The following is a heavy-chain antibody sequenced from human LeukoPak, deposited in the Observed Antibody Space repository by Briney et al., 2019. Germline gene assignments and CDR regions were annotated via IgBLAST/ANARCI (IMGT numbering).Heavy chain of an antibody. V-gene: IGHV4-31*03. CDR3: AREDPQTTVPEGLDV. D-gene: IGHD4-17*01. CDR2: IYYSGST. J-gene: IGHJ6*02. CDR1: GGSISSGGYS. Sequence: SQTLSLTCTVSGGSISSGGYSWSWIRQHPGKDLEWIGYIYYSGSTYYNPSLKSRVTISVDTSKNQFSLKLSSVTAADTAIYYCAREDPQTTVPEGLDVWGQGTTVTVSS.